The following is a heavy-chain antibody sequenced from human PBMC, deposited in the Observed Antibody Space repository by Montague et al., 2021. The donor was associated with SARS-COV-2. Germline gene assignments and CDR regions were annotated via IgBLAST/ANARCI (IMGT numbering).Heavy chain of an antibody. CDR3: VRVGFGNPARYDY. D-gene: IGHD3-10*01. J-gene: IGHJ4*02. CDR1: GLTFSRSW. CDR2: IAQDGSVI. Sequence: SLRLSCAASGLTFSRSWMSWVRQAPGKGLEWLANIAQDGSVIYYVDAVRGRYTIFRDNAKNSLYLQMNSLSAEDTAVYYCVRVGFGNPARYDYWGQGTLVTVSS. V-gene: IGHV3-7*05.